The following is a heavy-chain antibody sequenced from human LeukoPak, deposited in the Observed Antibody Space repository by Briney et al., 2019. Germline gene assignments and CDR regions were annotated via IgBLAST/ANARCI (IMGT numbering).Heavy chain of an antibody. Sequence: PSQTLSLTCTVSGGSISSGSYYWSWVRQPAGKGLEWIGRIYTSGSTNYNPSLKSRVTISVDTSKNQFSLKLSSVPAADTAVYYCARGTMVRGTPYYYYMDVWGKGTTVTVSS. V-gene: IGHV4-61*02. CDR1: GGSISSGSYY. D-gene: IGHD3-10*01. J-gene: IGHJ6*03. CDR2: IYTSGST. CDR3: ARGTMVRGTPYYYYMDV.